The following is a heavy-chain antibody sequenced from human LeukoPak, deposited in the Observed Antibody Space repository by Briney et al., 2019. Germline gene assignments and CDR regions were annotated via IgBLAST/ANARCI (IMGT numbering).Heavy chain of an antibody. D-gene: IGHD3-10*01. J-gene: IGHJ3*02. CDR3: ASNYDSFAAHAFDI. CDR1: GGSISSYY. V-gene: IGHV4-59*01. Sequence: SETLSLTCTVSGGSISSYYGSWIRQPPGKGLEWIGYIYYSGSTNYNPSLKSRVTISVDTSKNQFSLKLSSVTAADTAVYYCASNYDSFAAHAFDIWGQGTMVTVSS. CDR2: IYYSGST.